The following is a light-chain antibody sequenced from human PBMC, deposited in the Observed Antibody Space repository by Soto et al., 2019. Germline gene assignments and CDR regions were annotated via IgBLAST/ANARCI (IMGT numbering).Light chain of an antibody. CDR1: QSISSN. CDR2: RTS. Sequence: EIVMTQSPATLSVSPGERATLSCRASQSISSNLAWYQQKPGQAPRLLMFRTSSRATGFPARFSGSGSGTEFNLTISSLQSEDFGVYYCHHYNNWPRATFGGGTKVEIK. CDR3: HHYNNWPRAT. V-gene: IGKV3-15*01. J-gene: IGKJ4*01.